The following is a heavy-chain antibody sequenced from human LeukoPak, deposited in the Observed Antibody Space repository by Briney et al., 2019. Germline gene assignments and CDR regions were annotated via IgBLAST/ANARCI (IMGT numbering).Heavy chain of an antibody. V-gene: IGHV3-23*01. D-gene: IGHD3-3*01. CDR3: AKESQGQYYDFWSGYYSYNWFDP. CDR2: IDASGGST. Sequence: GGSLRLSCAASGFTFGSYAMTWVRQAPGKGLEWVSSIDASGGSTYYADSVKGRFTISRDNSKHTLYLQMNSLRAEDTAVYYCAKESQGQYYDFWSGYYSYNWFDPWGQGTLVTVSS. J-gene: IGHJ5*02. CDR1: GFTFGSYA.